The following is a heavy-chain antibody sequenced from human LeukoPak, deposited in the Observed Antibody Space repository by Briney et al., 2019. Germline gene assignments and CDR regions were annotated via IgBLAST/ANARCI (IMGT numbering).Heavy chain of an antibody. CDR3: AKERTLYYYYMDV. Sequence: GGSLRLSCAASGFAFSSYGMHWVRQAPGKGLEWVAFIRYDGSNKYYADSVKGRFTISRDNSKNTLYLQMNSLRAEDTAVYYCAKERTLYYYYMDVWGKGTTVTVSS. CDR1: GFAFSSYG. V-gene: IGHV3-30*02. CDR2: IRYDGSNK. J-gene: IGHJ6*03. D-gene: IGHD2-2*01.